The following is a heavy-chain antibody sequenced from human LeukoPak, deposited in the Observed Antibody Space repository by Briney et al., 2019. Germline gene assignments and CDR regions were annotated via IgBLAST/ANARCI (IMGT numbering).Heavy chain of an antibody. Sequence: KSGGSLRLSCAASGFTFSSYSMNWVRQAPGKGLEWVSSISGSGTYIYYADSVKGRFTISRDNAKKSLSLEMSSLRADDTAVYFCARDSIRQQLYYFDYWGRGTLVTVSS. CDR1: GFTFSSYS. J-gene: IGHJ4*02. D-gene: IGHD6-13*01. V-gene: IGHV3-21*01. CDR3: ARDSIRQQLYYFDY. CDR2: ISGSGTYI.